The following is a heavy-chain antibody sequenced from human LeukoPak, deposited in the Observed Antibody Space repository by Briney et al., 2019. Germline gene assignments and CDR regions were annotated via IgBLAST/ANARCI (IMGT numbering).Heavy chain of an antibody. D-gene: IGHD6-19*01. Sequence: PGGSLRLSCAASGFTFDDYAMHWVRQAPGKGLEWVSGISWNSVIIAYADSVKGRFTISRDNAKNSLYLQMNSLRAEDTAVYYCARSGIAVAEDYWGQGTLVTVSS. CDR1: GFTFDDYA. CDR3: ARSGIAVAEDY. CDR2: ISWNSVII. V-gene: IGHV3-9*01. J-gene: IGHJ4*02.